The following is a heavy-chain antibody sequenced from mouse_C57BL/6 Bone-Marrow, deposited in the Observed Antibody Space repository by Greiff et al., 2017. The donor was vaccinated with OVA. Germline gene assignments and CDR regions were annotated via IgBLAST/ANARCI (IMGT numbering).Heavy chain of an antibody. CDR2: FHPYNDDT. CDR3: ARRYYDYDGYYAMDY. CDR1: GYTFTTYP. D-gene: IGHD2-4*01. J-gene: IGHJ4*01. V-gene: IGHV1-47*01. Sequence: VQLQQSGAELVKPGASVKMSCKASGYTFTTYPIEWMQQNHGKSLEWIGNFHPYNDDTKYNEKFKGKATLTVEKSSSTVYLELSRLTSDDFGVYDCARRYYDYDGYYAMDYWGQGTSVTVSS.